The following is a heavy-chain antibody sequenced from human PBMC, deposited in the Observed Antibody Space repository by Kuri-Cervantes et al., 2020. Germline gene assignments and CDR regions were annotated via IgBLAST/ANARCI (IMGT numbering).Heavy chain of an antibody. CDR2: LTPIFGTP. J-gene: IGHJ6*03. CDR1: GGTFSSYA. V-gene: IGHV1-69*13. CDR3: ASLVYDYFNYRYHYYMDV. Sequence: SVKVSCKASGGTFSSYAISWVRQAPGQGLEWMGVLTPIFGTPKYAQRFQDRVTITADDSTSTAYMELRSLRSGDTAVYYCASLVYDYFNYRYHYYMDVWGKGTTVTVSS. D-gene: IGHD4-11*01.